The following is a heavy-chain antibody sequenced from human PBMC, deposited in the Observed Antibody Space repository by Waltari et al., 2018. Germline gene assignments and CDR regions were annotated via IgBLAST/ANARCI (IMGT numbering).Heavy chain of an antibody. CDR1: GFTLSNYW. Sequence: EVQLVESGGGLVQPGGSLSLSCAASGFTLSNYWMRWVRQAPGKGPEWVANIMTDGREEYYVDSVRGRFTISRDNAKNSLYLQMNSLRPEDTAVYYCVRDQWFAFDIWGQGTMVTVSS. J-gene: IGHJ3*02. CDR2: IMTDGREE. V-gene: IGHV3-7*01. CDR3: VRDQWFAFDI. D-gene: IGHD3-22*01.